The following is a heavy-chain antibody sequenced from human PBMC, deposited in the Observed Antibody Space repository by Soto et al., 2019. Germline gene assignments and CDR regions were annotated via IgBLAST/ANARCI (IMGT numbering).Heavy chain of an antibody. J-gene: IGHJ4*02. CDR3: ARGGGYYGSGAYYRGYFDH. CDR1: GYSFANYT. V-gene: IGHV1-3*01. D-gene: IGHD3-10*01. Sequence: ASVKVSCKASGYSFANYTIHWVRQAPGQGLEWMGWLNPDTASTKFSPKFQGRVIITRDKSANTAFMQLTSLTSEDTALYFCARGGGYYGSGAYYRGYFDHWGLGTLVTVSS. CDR2: LNPDTAST.